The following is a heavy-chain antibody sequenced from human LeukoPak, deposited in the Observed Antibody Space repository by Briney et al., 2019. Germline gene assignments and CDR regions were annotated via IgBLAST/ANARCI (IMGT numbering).Heavy chain of an antibody. CDR1: GFTFSRNL. J-gene: IGHJ4*02. CDR3: ASERPSSSWYDY. D-gene: IGHD6-13*01. V-gene: IGHV3-7*01. Sequence: GGSLRLSCAASGFTFSRNLMTWVRQAPGKGLEWVANIYQDGSEKYYVDSVRGRFTISRDNAKNTLYLQMYSLRAEDTAVYFCASERPSSSWYDYWGQGTLVTVSS. CDR2: IYQDGSEK.